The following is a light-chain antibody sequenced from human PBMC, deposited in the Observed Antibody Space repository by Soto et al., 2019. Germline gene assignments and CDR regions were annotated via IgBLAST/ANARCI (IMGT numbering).Light chain of an antibody. Sequence: EIVMTQSPATLSVSPGERATLSCRASQSVSSNLACYQQKPGQAPRLLIYGASTRATGIPARFNGSVSGTQLTLTIRGVHSGAVAVYSGTPFNSWPALWFGQGTKL. V-gene: IGKV3-15*01. CDR1: QSVSSN. CDR3: TPFNSWPALW. J-gene: IGKJ1*01. CDR2: GAS.